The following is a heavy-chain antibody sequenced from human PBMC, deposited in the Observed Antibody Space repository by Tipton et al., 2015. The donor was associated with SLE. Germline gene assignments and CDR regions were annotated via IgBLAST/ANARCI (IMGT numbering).Heavy chain of an antibody. V-gene: IGHV4-59*12. J-gene: IGHJ6*02. Sequence: TLSLTCTVSGGSISSYYWSWIRQPPGKGLEWIGEIYHSGSTNYNASLKSRVTISVYKSKNQFSLKLSSVTAADTAVYYCARDGLYLDYGDYYYGMDVWCQGSTVTVSS. D-gene: IGHD4-17*01. CDR2: IYHSGST. CDR3: ARDGLYLDYGDYYYGMDV. CDR1: GGSISSYY.